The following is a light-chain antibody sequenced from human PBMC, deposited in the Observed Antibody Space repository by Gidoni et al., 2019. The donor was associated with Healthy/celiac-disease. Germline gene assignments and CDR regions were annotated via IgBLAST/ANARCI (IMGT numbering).Light chain of an antibody. CDR3: QSYDSSLSGYV. CDR1: SSNIGAGYD. Sequence: QAVLTQPPSVSGATGQRVPISCTGSSSNIGAGYDVHWYQQLPGTATKLHIYGNSNRPSGVPDRFSGSKSGTSASLAITGLQAEDEADYYCQSYDSSLSGYVFGTGTKVTVL. J-gene: IGLJ1*01. V-gene: IGLV1-40*01. CDR2: GNS.